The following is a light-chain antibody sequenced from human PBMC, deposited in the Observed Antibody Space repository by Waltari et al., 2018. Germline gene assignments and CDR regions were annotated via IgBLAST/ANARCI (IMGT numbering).Light chain of an antibody. J-gene: IGKJ1*01. CDR3: QQTYSTWT. CDR1: QSISNN. Sequence: DIQMTQSPSSLSASVGDRVTITCRASQSISNNLNWYQQKPGKAPKLLSYATSVFQSGVPSRFSGRGSGTDFTLTISSLQPEDFATYYCQQTYSTWTFGQGTAVEIK. CDR2: ATS. V-gene: IGKV1-39*01.